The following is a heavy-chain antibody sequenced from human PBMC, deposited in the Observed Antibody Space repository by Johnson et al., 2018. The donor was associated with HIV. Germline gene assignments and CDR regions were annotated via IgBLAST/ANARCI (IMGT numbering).Heavy chain of an antibody. CDR1: GYIFRNYW. V-gene: IGHV3-74*01. CDR2: MNADGKTT. Sequence: VQLVESGGGLVQPGGSLRLSCAGSGYIFRNYWMHWVRQAPGKGLVWVSRMNADGKTTTYADSVKGRFTISRDNVKNTLYLQMNSLRAEDTAVYYCAREQELIGERAFDIWGQGTMVTVYS. J-gene: IGHJ3*02. D-gene: IGHD6-13*01. CDR3: AREQELIGERAFDI.